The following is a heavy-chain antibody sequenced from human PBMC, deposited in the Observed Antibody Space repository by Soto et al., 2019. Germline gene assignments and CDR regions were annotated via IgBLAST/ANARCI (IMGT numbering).Heavy chain of an antibody. J-gene: IGHJ3*02. Sequence: QVQLEQSGAEVKKPGSSVKISCKASGGTLSDHGVSWLRQAPGQGLEWVGGTIPVFNTAKYAPKFQGRVTIAADKSTNIDYMELGSLRSDDTAFYYCAGGVYGSGNYYTGASAFDIWGQGTLVIVSS. CDR2: TIPVFNTA. CDR1: GGTLSDHG. D-gene: IGHD3-10*01. V-gene: IGHV1-69*06. CDR3: AGGVYGSGNYYTGASAFDI.